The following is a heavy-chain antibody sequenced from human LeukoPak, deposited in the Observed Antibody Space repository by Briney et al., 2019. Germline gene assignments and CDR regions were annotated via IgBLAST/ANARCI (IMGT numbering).Heavy chain of an antibody. CDR3: ARDLVTVTKGFDI. V-gene: IGHV4-59*11. J-gene: IGHJ3*02. Sequence: PSETLSLTCAVSDNSFSSHYWTWIRQPPGKGLEWIGYISYIGSTNYNPSLKSRVTISIDTSRNQFSLRLSSVTAADTAVYYCARDLVTVTKGFDIWGQGTMVSVSS. CDR1: DNSFSSHY. CDR2: ISYIGST. D-gene: IGHD4-17*01.